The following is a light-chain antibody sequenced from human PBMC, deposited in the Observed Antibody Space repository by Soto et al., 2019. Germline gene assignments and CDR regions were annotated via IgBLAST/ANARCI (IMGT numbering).Light chain of an antibody. CDR1: EGISNY. J-gene: IGKJ4*01. CDR2: AAS. V-gene: IGKV1-27*01. Sequence: DIQMTQSPSALSASIADRVTITCRASEGISNYLAWFQQKPGKVPKLLIYAASTLQSGVPSRFSGSGSGTDFTLTISSLQPDDVATYYCQKYNSGGPLTFGGGTKVDIK. CDR3: QKYNSGGPLT.